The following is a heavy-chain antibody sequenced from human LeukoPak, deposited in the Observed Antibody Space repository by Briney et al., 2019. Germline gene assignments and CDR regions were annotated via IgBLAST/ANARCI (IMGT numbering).Heavy chain of an antibody. D-gene: IGHD2-2*01. V-gene: IGHV3-21*04. Sequence: PGGSLRLSCAASGFPFSSYNMNWVRQAPGKGLEWVSSIISSSSDIYYADSVKGRFTISRDNAKNSLYLQMNSLRAEDTAVYYCAKEAYHQFVVVPAAPGDWGQGTLVTVSS. J-gene: IGHJ4*02. CDR1: GFPFSSYN. CDR2: IISSSSDI. CDR3: AKEAYHQFVVVPAAPGD.